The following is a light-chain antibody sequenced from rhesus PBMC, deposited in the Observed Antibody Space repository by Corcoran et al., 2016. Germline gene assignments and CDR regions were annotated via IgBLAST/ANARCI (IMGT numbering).Light chain of an antibody. Sequence: DIQMTQSPSSLSASLGDTVTITCRASQRISNWLDWYQQKKGKAPKPLIYKASSLQTGVPSRFSGSGSGTDFTLTIRSLQPEDFATYYCLQYSSSPYTFGQGTKVEIK. CDR2: KAS. V-gene: IGKV1-22*01. CDR1: QRISNW. CDR3: LQYSSSPYT. J-gene: IGKJ2*01.